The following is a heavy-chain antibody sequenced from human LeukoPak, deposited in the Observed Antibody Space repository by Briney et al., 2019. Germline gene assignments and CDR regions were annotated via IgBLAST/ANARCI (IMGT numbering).Heavy chain of an antibody. Sequence: GGSLRLSCAASGLTFSSYTMSWVRQAPGKGLEWISGIGGSGYSTYYADSVKGRFTISRENSKNTLYLQMNSLRAEDTAVYYCAKDRGPGADFDYWGQGTLVTVSS. V-gene: IGHV3-23*01. D-gene: IGHD1-26*01. CDR3: AKDRGPGADFDY. J-gene: IGHJ4*02. CDR2: IGGSGYST. CDR1: GLTFSSYT.